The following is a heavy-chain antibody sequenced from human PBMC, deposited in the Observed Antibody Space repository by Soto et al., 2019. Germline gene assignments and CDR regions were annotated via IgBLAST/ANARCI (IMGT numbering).Heavy chain of an antibody. CDR1: GYTFTGYY. D-gene: IGHD3-22*01. CDR2: INPNSGGT. V-gene: IGHV1-2*02. Sequence: ASVKVSCKASGYTFTGYYMHWVRQAPGQGLEWMGWINPNSGGTNYAQKLQGRVTMTTDTSTSTAYMELRSLRSDDTAVYYCARTAYYYDSSGSLPMRYWGQGTLVTVSS. J-gene: IGHJ4*02. CDR3: ARTAYYYDSSGSLPMRY.